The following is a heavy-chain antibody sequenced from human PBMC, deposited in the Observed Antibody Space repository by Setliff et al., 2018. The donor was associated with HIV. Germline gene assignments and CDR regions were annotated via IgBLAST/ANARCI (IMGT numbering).Heavy chain of an antibody. J-gene: IGHJ4*02. CDR3: AKDNLVGATGVYYFDY. CDR1: GFTFRTFA. Sequence: GSLRLSCVASGFTFRTFAMHWVRQAPGKGLEWVSVITYDGSRTYYADSVKGRFTVSRDNSKSTLYLQLSSLRAEDTALYYCAKDNLVGATGVYYFDYWGQGTLVTVSS. D-gene: IGHD1-26*01. V-gene: IGHV3-30*15. CDR2: ITYDGSRT.